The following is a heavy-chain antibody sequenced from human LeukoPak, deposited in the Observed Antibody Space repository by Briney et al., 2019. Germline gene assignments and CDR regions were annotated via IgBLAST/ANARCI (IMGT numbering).Heavy chain of an antibody. CDR3: ARGAGIVVVPAAMDYFDY. Sequence: SETQSLTCAVYGGSFSGYYWTWIRQPPGKGLEWIGEINHSGSTNYNPSLKSRVTMSVDTSKNQFSLNLSSVTAADTAVYYCARGAGIVVVPAAMDYFDYWGQGTLVTVAS. CDR2: INHSGST. V-gene: IGHV4-34*01. J-gene: IGHJ4*02. CDR1: GGSFSGYY. D-gene: IGHD2-2*01.